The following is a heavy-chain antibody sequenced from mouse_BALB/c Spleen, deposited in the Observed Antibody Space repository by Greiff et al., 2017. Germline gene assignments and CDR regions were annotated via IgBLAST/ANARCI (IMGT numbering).Heavy chain of an antibody. D-gene: IGHD2-1*01. Sequence: EVNVVESGGGLVKPGGSLKLSCAASGFTFSSYAMSWVRQTPEKRLEWVASISSGGSTYYPDSVKGRFTISRDNARNILYLQMSSLKSEDTAMYYCARHGNYFDYWGQGTTLTVSS. V-gene: IGHV5-6-5*01. CDR1: GFTFSSYA. J-gene: IGHJ2*01. CDR3: ARHGNYFDY. CDR2: ISSGGST.